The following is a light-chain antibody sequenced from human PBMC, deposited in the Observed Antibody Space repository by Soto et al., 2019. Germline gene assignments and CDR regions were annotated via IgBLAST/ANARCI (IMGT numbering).Light chain of an antibody. CDR2: KAS. CDR3: QQYDSLVT. Sequence: DIQMTQSPSTLSASVGDRVTITCRASQSISGWLAWYQQKPGKAPKLLIYKASSLESGVPPRFSGSGSGTEFPLTISSLQPDHFATYYCQQYDSLVTFGPGTKVHIK. CDR1: QSISGW. J-gene: IGKJ3*01. V-gene: IGKV1-5*03.